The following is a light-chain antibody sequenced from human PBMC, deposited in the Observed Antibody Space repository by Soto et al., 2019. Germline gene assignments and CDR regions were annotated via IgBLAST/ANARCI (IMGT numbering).Light chain of an antibody. Sequence: DVQMTQSPSSLSAFVGDRVTITCRASQGIAPYLAWVQQKPGKVPKLLIYATSTLHSGGPSLFSGRGSRTDCTLTISSLEPEDVATYYWKQYNGAPLAFGGGTMVEIE. CDR1: QGIAPY. CDR3: KQYNGAPLA. J-gene: IGKJ4*01. V-gene: IGKV1-27*01. CDR2: ATS.